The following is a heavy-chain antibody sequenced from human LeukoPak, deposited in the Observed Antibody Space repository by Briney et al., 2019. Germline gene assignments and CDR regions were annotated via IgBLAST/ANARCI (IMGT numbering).Heavy chain of an antibody. CDR3: ARIYNWKAAGYYFDY. V-gene: IGHV1-2*02. CDR1: GYTFTGYY. CDR2: INPNSGGT. Sequence: ASVKVSCKASGYTFTGYYMHWVRQAPGQGLEWMGWINPNSGGTNYAQKFQGRVTMTRDTSISTAYMELSRLRSDDTAVYYCARIYNWKAAGYYFDYWGQGTLVTVSS. D-gene: IGHD1-1*01. J-gene: IGHJ4*02.